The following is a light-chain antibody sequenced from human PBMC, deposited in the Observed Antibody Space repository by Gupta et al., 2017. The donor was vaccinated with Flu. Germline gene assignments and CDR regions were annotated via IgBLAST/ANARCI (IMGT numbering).Light chain of an antibody. CDR2: YAS. CDR1: EGIGSN. V-gene: IGKV6-21*01. CDR3: QHTNSLRQS. Sequence: VLTQSPDFQSVTPKETVTITCRASEGIGSNLHWFQQKPHQSPKLLIKYASESFPGVPSRFSGSRSGTDYTLTIHGLEAEDAATYYGQHTNSLRQSFGQGTKLEI. J-gene: IGKJ2*03.